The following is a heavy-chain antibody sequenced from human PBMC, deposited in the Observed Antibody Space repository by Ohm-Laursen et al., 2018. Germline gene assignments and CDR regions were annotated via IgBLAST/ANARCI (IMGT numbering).Heavy chain of an antibody. CDR1: GFTFSNYW. D-gene: IGHD5-12*01. J-gene: IGHJ4*02. CDR2: IKQDGTEK. Sequence: SLRLSCAASGFTFSNYWMSWVRQAPGKGLEWVANIKQDGTEKYYVDSVKGRFTISRDNAKNSLYLQMNSLRAEDTAVYYCARFYSGYDIIDYWGQGTLVTVSS. CDR3: ARFYSGYDIIDY. V-gene: IGHV3-7*01.